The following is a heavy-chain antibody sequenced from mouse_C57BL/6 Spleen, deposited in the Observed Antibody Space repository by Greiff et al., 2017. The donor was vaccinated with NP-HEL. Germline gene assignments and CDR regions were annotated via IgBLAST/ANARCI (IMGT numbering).Heavy chain of an antibody. Sequence: GGGLVQPKGSLKLSCAASGFTFNTYAMHWVRQAPGKGLEWVARIRSKSSNYATYYADSVKDRFTISRDDSHSMLYLQMNDLKTVYTAMYDCVREPYYDWFDYWGQGTTLTVSS. CDR3: VREPYYDWFDY. V-gene: IGHV10-3*01. CDR2: IRSKSSNYAT. CDR1: GFTFNTYA. J-gene: IGHJ2*01. D-gene: IGHD2-4*01.